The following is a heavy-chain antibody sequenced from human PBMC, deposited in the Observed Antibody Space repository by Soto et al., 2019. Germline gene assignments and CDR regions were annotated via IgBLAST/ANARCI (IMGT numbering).Heavy chain of an antibody. D-gene: IGHD2-15*01. V-gene: IGHV1-69*13. Sequence: SVKVSCKASGGTFSSYAISWVRQAPGQGLEWMGGIIPIFGTANYAQKFQGRVTITADESTSTAYMELSSLRSEDTAVYYCARDSSHIVVVVAARLRYYYYGMDVWGQGTTVTVSS. CDR1: GGTFSSYA. CDR2: IIPIFGTA. J-gene: IGHJ6*02. CDR3: ARDSSHIVVVVAARLRYYYYGMDV.